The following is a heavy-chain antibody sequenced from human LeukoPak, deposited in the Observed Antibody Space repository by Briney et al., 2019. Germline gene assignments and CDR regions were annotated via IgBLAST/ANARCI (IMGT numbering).Heavy chain of an antibody. CDR1: GFTFSSYG. J-gene: IGHJ4*02. V-gene: IGHV3-30*18. D-gene: IGHD3-10*01. Sequence: GRSLRLSCAASGFTFSSYGMHWVRQAPGNGLEWVADISYDGSNNYYADSVKGRFTISRDNSKNTLYLQMDSLRAEDTGVYYCANLAYYYGAGGDYFDYWGQGTLVTVSS. CDR3: ANLAYYYGAGGDYFDY. CDR2: ISYDGSNN.